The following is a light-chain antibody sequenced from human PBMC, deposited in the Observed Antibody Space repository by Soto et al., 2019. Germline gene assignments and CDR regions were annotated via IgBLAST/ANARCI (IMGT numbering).Light chain of an antibody. CDR3: QQYGILPRA. CDR1: QTIVSNY. J-gene: IGKJ1*01. Sequence: IVFTQSPDTLSFSPGERATLSCRASQTIVSNYFAWYQQKSGQAPRLVIYGTSSRATGIPDRFSGSGSGTDFTLTISRLEPEDFAVYYCQQYGILPRAFGQGTKVDIK. CDR2: GTS. V-gene: IGKV3-20*01.